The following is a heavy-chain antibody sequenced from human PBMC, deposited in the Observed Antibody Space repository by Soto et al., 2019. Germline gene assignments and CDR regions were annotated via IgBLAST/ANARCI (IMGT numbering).Heavy chain of an antibody. V-gene: IGHV5-10-1*01. CDR2: IDPIDSYT. J-gene: IGHJ6*02. CDR1: GYSFSNYW. D-gene: IGHD3-16*01. Sequence: PGESLEISCKGSGYSFSNYWISWVRQMPGKGLERMGRIDPIDSYTNYSPSFRGHVAISTDKSISTAYLQWGSLKASDTAIYYCARHHYDFGSGSSLRGMDVWGQGTSVTVSS. CDR3: ARHHYDFGSGSSLRGMDV.